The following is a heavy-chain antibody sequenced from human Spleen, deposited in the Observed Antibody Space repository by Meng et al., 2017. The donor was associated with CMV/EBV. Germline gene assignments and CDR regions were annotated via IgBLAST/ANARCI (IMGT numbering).Heavy chain of an antibody. CDR1: GFTFGSHS. CDR3: ARDSDDYDFWSAYYTDAFDF. D-gene: IGHD3-3*01. V-gene: IGHV3-21*01. CDR2: ITGDSTYK. J-gene: IGHJ3*01. Sequence: GESLKISCAASGFTFGSHSMNWVRQAPGKGLEWVSSITGDSTYKHYADSLKGRFTISRDNAKNSLYLQKNSLRAEDTAVYYCARDSDDYDFWSAYYTDAFDFWGQGTMVTVSS.